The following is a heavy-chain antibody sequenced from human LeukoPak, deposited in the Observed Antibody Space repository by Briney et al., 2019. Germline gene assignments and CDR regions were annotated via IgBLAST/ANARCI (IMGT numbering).Heavy chain of an antibody. D-gene: IGHD3-22*01. CDR3: ASYNDSSGQGAFDI. J-gene: IGHJ3*02. CDR2: IYYSGST. V-gene: IGHV4-59*06. CDR1: GGSISSYY. Sequence: SETLSLTCTVSGGSISSYYWSWIRQHPGKGLEWIGYIYYSGSTYYNPSLKSRVTISVDTSKNQFSLKLSSVTAADTAVYYCASYNDSSGQGAFDIWGQGTMVTVSS.